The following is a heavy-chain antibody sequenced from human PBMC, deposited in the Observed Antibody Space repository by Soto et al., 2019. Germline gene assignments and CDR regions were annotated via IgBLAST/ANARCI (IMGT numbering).Heavy chain of an antibody. D-gene: IGHD2-15*01. V-gene: IGHV1-69*01. Sequence: QVQLVQSGAEVQKPGSSVKVSCKASGGTFSSYAISWVRQAPGQGLEWMGGIIPIFGTANYAQKFQGRVTITADESTSTAYMELSSLGSEDTAVYYCARADGYCSGGSCTSYWYFDLWGRGTLVTVSS. CDR3: ARADGYCSGGSCTSYWYFDL. J-gene: IGHJ2*01. CDR2: IIPIFGTA. CDR1: GGTFSSYA.